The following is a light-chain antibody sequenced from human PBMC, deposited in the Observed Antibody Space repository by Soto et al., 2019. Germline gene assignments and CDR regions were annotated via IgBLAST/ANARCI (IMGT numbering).Light chain of an antibody. V-gene: IGKV3-20*01. CDR1: QSVSSSY. Sequence: EIGLTQSPGTRCLSPGERATLSCRASQSVSSSYLAWYQQKPGQAPRLLIYGASSRATGIPDRFSGSGSGTDFTLTISRLEPEDFAVYYCQQYGSSPRVTFGGGTKVEIK. J-gene: IGKJ4*01. CDR2: GAS. CDR3: QQYGSSPRVT.